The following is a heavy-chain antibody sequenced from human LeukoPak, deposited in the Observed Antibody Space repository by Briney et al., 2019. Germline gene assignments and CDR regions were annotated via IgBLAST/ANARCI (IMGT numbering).Heavy chain of an antibody. Sequence: PSETLSLTCDVSGGSCDDYYCGWIRQPPGKGLEWIGEIHPHGIFYYNSSLMSRVTMSIDTSKSQFSLRLTSVTAADTAFYYCARGRDRSKAGDHWGQGSLVTVSS. CDR1: GGSCDDYY. CDR2: IHPHGIF. J-gene: IGHJ4*02. CDR3: ARGRDRSKAGDH. D-gene: IGHD5-24*01. V-gene: IGHV4-34*01.